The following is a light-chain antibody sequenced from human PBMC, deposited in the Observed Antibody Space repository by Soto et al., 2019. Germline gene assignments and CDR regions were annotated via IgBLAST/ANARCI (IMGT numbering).Light chain of an antibody. V-gene: IGKV3-20*01. CDR3: QQYGSSPPWT. Sequence: EIVLTQSPATLSLSPGERATLSCRASQSVSSSYLAWYQQKPGQAPRLLIYGASSRATGIPDRFSGSGSGTDFTLTISRLEPEDFAAYYCQQYGSSPPWTFGQGTKVDIK. CDR2: GAS. J-gene: IGKJ1*01. CDR1: QSVSSSY.